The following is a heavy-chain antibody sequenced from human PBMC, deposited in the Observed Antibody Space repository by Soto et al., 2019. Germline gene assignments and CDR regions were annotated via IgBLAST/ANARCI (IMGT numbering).Heavy chain of an antibody. CDR2: ISYDGSNK. V-gene: IGHV3-30*18. CDR1: GFTFSSYG. D-gene: IGHD1-26*01. J-gene: IGHJ4*02. Sequence: QVQLVESGGGVVQPGRSLRLSCAASGFTFSSYGMHWVRQAPGKGLEWVAVISYDGSNKYYADSVKGRFTISRDNSKKTLDRKMNSLRAEETAVYYCAKGSYSGSYWAYWGQGTLVTVSS. CDR3: AKGSYSGSYWAY.